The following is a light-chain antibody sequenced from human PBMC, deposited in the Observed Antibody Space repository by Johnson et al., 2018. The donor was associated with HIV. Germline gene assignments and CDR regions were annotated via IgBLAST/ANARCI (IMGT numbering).Light chain of an antibody. CDR2: ENN. Sequence: QSVLTQPPSVSAAPGQKVTISCSGSSSNIGNNYVSWYQQLPGTAPKLLIYENNKRPSGIPDRFSGSKSGTSATLGITGLQTGDEADYYCATWDTSLSAGRNVFGTGTKVTVL. CDR3: ATWDTSLSAGRNV. CDR1: SSNIGNNY. V-gene: IGLV1-51*02. J-gene: IGLJ1*01.